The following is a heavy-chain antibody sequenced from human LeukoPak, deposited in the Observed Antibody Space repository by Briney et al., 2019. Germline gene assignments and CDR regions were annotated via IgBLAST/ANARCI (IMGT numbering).Heavy chain of an antibody. CDR3: ARGAAAAAWFDP. D-gene: IGHD6-13*01. CDR2: IYYSGST. V-gene: IGHV4-59*01. CDR1: GGSISSYY. Sequence: SETLSLTCTASGGSISSYYWSWIRQPPGKGLEWIGYIYYSGSTNYNPSLKSRVTISVDTSKNQFSLKLSSVTAADTAVYYCARGAAAAAWFDPWGQGTLVTVSS. J-gene: IGHJ5*02.